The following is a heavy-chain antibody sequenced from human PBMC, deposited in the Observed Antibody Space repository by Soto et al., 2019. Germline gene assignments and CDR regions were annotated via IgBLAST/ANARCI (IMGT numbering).Heavy chain of an antibody. Sequence: EVQLVESGGGLVQPGGSLRLSCAASGFTFSSYWMYWVRQAPGKGLEWVSHMNNDGSYIIYAESVKGRFTFSRDNAKNTLDLQMNSFRGEDKAVFYCVRGGYMHACDIWGQGTMVTVSS. J-gene: IGHJ3*02. CDR1: GFTFSSYW. D-gene: IGHD6-13*01. CDR3: VRGGYMHACDI. V-gene: IGHV3-74*01. CDR2: MNNDGSYI.